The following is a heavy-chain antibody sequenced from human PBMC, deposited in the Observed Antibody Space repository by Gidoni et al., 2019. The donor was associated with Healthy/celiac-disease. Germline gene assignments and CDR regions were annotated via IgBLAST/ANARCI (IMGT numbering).Heavy chain of an antibody. J-gene: IGHJ4*02. D-gene: IGHD3-16*01. Sequence: EVPLVESGGGLVKPGGSLRLSCAASGFPFSNAWMNWVRQAPGKGLEWVGRIKSKTDGGTTDYAAPVKGRFTISRDDSKNTLYLQMNSLKTEDTAVYYCTTERRFVPPVFDYWGQGTLVTVSS. V-gene: IGHV3-15*07. CDR1: GFPFSNAW. CDR3: TTERRFVPPVFDY. CDR2: IKSKTDGGTT.